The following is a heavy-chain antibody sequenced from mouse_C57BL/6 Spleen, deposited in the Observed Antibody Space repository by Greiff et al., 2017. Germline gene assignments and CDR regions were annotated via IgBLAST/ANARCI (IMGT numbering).Heavy chain of an antibody. D-gene: IGHD3-2*02. Sequence: QVQLKESGPGLVQPSQSLSITCTVSGFSLTSYGVHWVRQSPGKGLEWLGVIWSGGSTDYNAAFISRLSISKDNSKSQVFFKMNSLQADDTAIYYCARSDSSGYVGFAYWGQGTLVTVSA. CDR2: IWSGGST. CDR1: GFSLTSYG. J-gene: IGHJ3*01. CDR3: ARSDSSGYVGFAY. V-gene: IGHV2-2*01.